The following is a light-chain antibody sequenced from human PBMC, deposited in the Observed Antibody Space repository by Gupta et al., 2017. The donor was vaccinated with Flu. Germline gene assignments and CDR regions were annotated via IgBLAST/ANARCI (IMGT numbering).Light chain of an antibody. CDR2: QDS. Sequence: SYELTQLPSVSVSPGQTARTTRPGDQLGDKYACWYQQKPGHPPVLVIYQDSKRPSGIPERFSGSNSGNTATMTISGTQAMDEADYYCESADSSKDLVFGGGTKLTVL. J-gene: IGLJ3*02. CDR1: QLGDKY. V-gene: IGLV3-1*01. CDR3: ESADSSKDLV.